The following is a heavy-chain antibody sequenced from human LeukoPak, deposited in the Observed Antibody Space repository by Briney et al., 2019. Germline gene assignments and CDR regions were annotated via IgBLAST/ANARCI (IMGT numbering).Heavy chain of an antibody. CDR1: GFPFSSYS. CDR3: ARDSIITIFGVVIRLDY. D-gene: IGHD3-3*01. Sequence: GSLRLSCAASGFPFSSYSMNWVRQAPGKGLEWVSSISSSSSYIYYADSVKGRFTISRDNAKNSLYLQMNSLRAEDTAVYYCARDSIITIFGVVIRLDYWGQGTLVTVSS. CDR2: ISSSSSYI. V-gene: IGHV3-21*01. J-gene: IGHJ4*02.